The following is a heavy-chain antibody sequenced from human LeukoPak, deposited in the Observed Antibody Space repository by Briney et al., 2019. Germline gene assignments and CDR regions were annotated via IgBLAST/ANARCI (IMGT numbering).Heavy chain of an antibody. CDR2: IYTSGST. J-gene: IGHJ6*02. CDR3: AREELLSNYYYYGMDV. D-gene: IGHD2-15*01. Sequence: SETPSLTCTVSGGSLSSGSYYWSWIRQPAGKGLEWIGRIYTSGSTNYNPSLKSRVTISVDTSKNQFSLKLSSVTAADTAVYYCAREELLSNYYYYGMDVWGQGTTVTVSS. V-gene: IGHV4-61*02. CDR1: GGSLSSGSYY.